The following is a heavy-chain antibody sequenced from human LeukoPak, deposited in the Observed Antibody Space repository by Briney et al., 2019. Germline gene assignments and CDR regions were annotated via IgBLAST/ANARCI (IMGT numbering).Heavy chain of an antibody. CDR2: IDSDGSST. CDR3: ARGSYCSSTTCGNFDY. V-gene: IGHV3-74*01. J-gene: IGHJ4*02. CDR1: GFTFSSYW. D-gene: IGHD2-2*01. Sequence: PGGSLRLSCAASGFTFSSYWMHWVRQAPGKGLVWVSRIDSDGSSTSYADSVKGRFTISRDNAKNTLYLQMNSLSAEDTAVYYCARGSYCSSTTCGNFDYWGQGNLVTVSS.